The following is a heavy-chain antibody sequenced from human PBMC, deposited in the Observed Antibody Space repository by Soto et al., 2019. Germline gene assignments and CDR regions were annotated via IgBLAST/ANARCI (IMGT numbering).Heavy chain of an antibody. CDR3: VRSREGYKLVADY. J-gene: IGHJ4*02. CDR2: INGDGTTT. CDR1: GFTFSGYW. V-gene: IGHV3-74*01. Sequence: EAQLVESGGGFVRPGGSLRLSCAASGFTFSGYWMHWVRQAPERGLVWVSRINGDGTTTHYADSVKGRFTISRDNAKNTLYLQMNSLRAEDTAVYSCVRSREGYKLVADYWGQGTLVTVSS. D-gene: IGHD6-13*01.